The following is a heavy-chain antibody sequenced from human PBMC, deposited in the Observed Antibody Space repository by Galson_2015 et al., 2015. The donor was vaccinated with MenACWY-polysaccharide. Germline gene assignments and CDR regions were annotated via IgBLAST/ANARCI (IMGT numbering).Heavy chain of an antibody. CDR3: AKNYWSTAWYEGYFYC. D-gene: IGHD6-19*01. V-gene: IGHV3-23*01. Sequence: SLRLSCAASGFTFSGYSMNWVRQAPGKGLEWVSYISDSGVNTYYADSVKGRFTISRDYSRNTLYLQMNSLRADDTAVYYCAKNYWSTAWYEGYFYCWGQGTLVTVSS. CDR2: ISDSGVNT. J-gene: IGHJ4*02. CDR1: GFTFSGYS.